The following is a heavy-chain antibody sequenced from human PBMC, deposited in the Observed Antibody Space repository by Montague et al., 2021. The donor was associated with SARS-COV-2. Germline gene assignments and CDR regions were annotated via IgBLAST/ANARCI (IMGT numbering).Heavy chain of an antibody. CDR2: IGHTGTTT. CDR1: GFSFSTYE. Sequence: SLRLSCAGSGFSFSTYEMNWVRQAPGKGLEYLAYIGHTGTTTYYADSVKGRFTVSRDNTRDSLYLHSNSLTVEDTAVYYCARDLWGGATPLGYWGQGTRVTVSS. CDR3: ARDLWGGATPLGY. D-gene: IGHD1-26*01. V-gene: IGHV3-48*03. J-gene: IGHJ4*02.